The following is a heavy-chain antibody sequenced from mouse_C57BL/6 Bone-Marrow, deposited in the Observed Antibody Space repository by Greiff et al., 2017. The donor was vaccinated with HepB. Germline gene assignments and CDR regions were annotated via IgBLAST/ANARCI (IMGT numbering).Heavy chain of an antibody. CDR3: ARQDYGSRNWYFDV. D-gene: IGHD1-1*01. CDR1: GFTFSSYG. CDR2: ISSGGSYT. Sequence: EVKVVESGGDLVKPGGSLKLSCAASGFTFSSYGMSWVRQTPDKRLEWVATISSGGSYTYYPDSVKGRFTISRDNAKNTLYLQMSSLKSEDTAMYYCARQDYGSRNWYFDVWGTGTTVTVSS. J-gene: IGHJ1*03. V-gene: IGHV5-6*01.